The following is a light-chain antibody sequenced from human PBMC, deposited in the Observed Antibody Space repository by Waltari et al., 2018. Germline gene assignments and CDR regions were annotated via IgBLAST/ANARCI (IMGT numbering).Light chain of an antibody. CDR3: QQHDNLPLT. CDR2: DAS. J-gene: IGKJ4*01. CDR1: EDINNY. Sequence: DIVMTQSPSSLSAAIGDRVTITCQASEDINNYLNWYQQKPGKAPKLLIYDASNLQVGVPSRFSGGGSGTDFTFTISSLQPGDIATYYCQQHDNLPLTFGGGTKVEIK. V-gene: IGKV1-33*01.